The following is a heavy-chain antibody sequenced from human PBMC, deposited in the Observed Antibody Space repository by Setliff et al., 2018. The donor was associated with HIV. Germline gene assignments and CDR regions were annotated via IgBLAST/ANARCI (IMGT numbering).Heavy chain of an antibody. D-gene: IGHD3-10*01. CDR3: AKDPVWFGEPSWAFDI. CDR1: GLTFSDHN. Sequence: PGGSLRLSCAASGLTFSDHNMDWVRQAPGKGLEWVGRSTNKPDRYTTTYGASVKGRFTISRDNAKNSLYLQMNSLRAEDTALYYCAKDPVWFGEPSWAFDIWGQGTMVTVSS. J-gene: IGHJ3*02. V-gene: IGHV3-72*01. CDR2: STNKPDRYTT.